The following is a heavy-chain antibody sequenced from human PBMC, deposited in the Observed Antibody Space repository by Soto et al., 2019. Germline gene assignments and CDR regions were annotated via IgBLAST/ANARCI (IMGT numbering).Heavy chain of an antibody. Sequence: GGPLRLSCAASGFTFSSYGMHWVRQAPGKGLEWVAVISYDGSNKYYADSVKGRFTISRDNSKNTLYLQMNSLRAEDTAVYYCAKPIPLGYYYGMDVWGQGTTVTVSS. V-gene: IGHV3-30*18. CDR1: GFTFSSYG. CDR2: ISYDGSNK. J-gene: IGHJ6*02. CDR3: AKPIPLGYYYGMDV.